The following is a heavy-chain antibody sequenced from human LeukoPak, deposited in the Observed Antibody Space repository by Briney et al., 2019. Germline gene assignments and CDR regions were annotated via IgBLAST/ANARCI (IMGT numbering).Heavy chain of an antibody. J-gene: IGHJ3*01. CDR3: ARGVVSTDAFDV. Sequence: SETLSLTCTVSGDSISSYYWSWIRQPPGKGLEWIGYIYYSGSTIYNPSLKSRVTMSLDTSKNQFSLKLRSVTAADTAVYYCARGVVSTDAFDVWGQGTMVTVSS. V-gene: IGHV4-59*01. CDR2: IYYSGST. D-gene: IGHD3-16*01. CDR1: GDSISSYY.